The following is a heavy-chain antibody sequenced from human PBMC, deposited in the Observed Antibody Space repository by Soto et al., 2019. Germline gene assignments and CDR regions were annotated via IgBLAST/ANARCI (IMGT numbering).Heavy chain of an antibody. CDR1: GVTFSNDD. V-gene: IGHV3-23*01. CDR2: LSGSGGTT. Sequence: GGSLRLSCTVSGVTFSNDDMNWVRQAPGKGLEWVSSLSGSGGTTYYADSVKGRFIISRDNSKNTLYLLMNSLRAEDTALYYCAKQRADYGSGADTFYFDSWGQGALVTVAS. CDR3: AKQRADYGSGADTFYFDS. D-gene: IGHD3-10*01. J-gene: IGHJ4*02.